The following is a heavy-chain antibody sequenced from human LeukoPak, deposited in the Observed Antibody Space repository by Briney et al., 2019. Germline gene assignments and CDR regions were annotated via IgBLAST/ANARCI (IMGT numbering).Heavy chain of an antibody. CDR1: GFTLSSYG. J-gene: IGHJ4*02. CDR2: IWYDGSNK. D-gene: IGHD3-16*01. Sequence: GGSLRLSCAASGFTLSSYGIHWVRQAPGKGLEWLAVIWYDGSNKYYADSVKGRFTISRDNSKNTLYLQMNSLRAEDTAVYYCARGVGGSVVKCLDYWGQGTLVTVSS. V-gene: IGHV3-33*01. CDR3: ARGVGGSVVKCLDY.